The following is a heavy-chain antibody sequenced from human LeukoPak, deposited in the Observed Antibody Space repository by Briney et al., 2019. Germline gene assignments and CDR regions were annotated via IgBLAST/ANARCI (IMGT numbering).Heavy chain of an antibody. CDR2: IRSKANSYAT. V-gene: IGHV3-73*01. J-gene: IGHJ3*02. CDR3: TRRRRIQLWEDDAFDI. D-gene: IGHD5-18*01. CDR1: GFTFSGSA. Sequence: PGGSLRLSCAASGFTFSGSAMHWVRQASGKGLEWVGRIRSKANSYATAYAASVKGRFTISRDDSKNTAYLQMNSLKTEDTAVYYCTRRRRIQLWEDDAFDIWGQGTMVTVSS.